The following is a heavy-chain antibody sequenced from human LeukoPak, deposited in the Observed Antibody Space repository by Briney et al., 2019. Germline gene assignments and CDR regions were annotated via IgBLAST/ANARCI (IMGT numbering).Heavy chain of an antibody. CDR1: GGSISSYY. J-gene: IGHJ5*02. CDR3: ARHARIRSWFDP. CDR2: IYYSGST. D-gene: IGHD3-10*01. Sequence: PSETLSLTCTDSGGSISSYYWSWIRQPPGKGLEWIGYIYYSGSTNYNPSLKSRVTISVDTSKNQSSLKLSSVTAADTAVYYCARHARIRSWFDPWGQGTLVTDSS. V-gene: IGHV4-59*08.